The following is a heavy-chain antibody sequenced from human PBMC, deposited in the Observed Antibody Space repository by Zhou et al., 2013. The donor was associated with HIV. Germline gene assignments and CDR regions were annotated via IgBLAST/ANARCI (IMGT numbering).Heavy chain of an antibody. V-gene: IGHV4-59*11. CDR1: GGSISSHY. D-gene: IGHD6-13*01. J-gene: IGHJ6*03. Sequence: QVQLQESGPGLVKPSETLSLTCAVSGGSISSHYWSWIRQPPGKGLEWIGNIDYSGSTNKNPSLRSRVTISVDTSKNQFSLKLSSVTAADTAMYYCARGVGSSSWGTYYYYYYMDVWGKGTTVSVSS. CDR3: ARGVGSSSWGTYYYYYYMDV. CDR2: IDYSGST.